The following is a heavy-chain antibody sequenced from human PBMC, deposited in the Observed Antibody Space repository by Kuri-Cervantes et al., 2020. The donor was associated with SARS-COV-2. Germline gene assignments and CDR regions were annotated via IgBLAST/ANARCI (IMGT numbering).Heavy chain of an antibody. CDR2: IYYSGST. CDR3: ARNSGYSSGWFYYYYYMDV. Sequence: SETLSLTCTVSGGSISSSNYYWGWIRQPPGKGLEWIGSIYYSGSTHYNPSLKSRVSISVDMSRNQFSLKVSSVTAVDTAVYYCARNSGYSSGWFYYYYYMDVWGKGTTVTVSS. V-gene: IGHV4-39*01. D-gene: IGHD6-19*01. CDR1: GGSISSSNYY. J-gene: IGHJ6*03.